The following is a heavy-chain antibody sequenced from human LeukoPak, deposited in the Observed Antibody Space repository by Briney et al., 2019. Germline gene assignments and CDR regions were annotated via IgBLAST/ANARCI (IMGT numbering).Heavy chain of an antibody. CDR3: AVTIPAGNWFDP. V-gene: IGHV3-9*01. J-gene: IGHJ5*02. CDR1: GFTFDDYA. CDR2: ISWNSGSI. D-gene: IGHD2-2*01. Sequence: PGGSLRLSCAASGFTFDDYAMHWVRQAPGKGLEWVSGISWNSGSIGYADSVKGRFTISRDNAKNSLYLQMNSLRAEDTAVYYCAVTIPAGNWFDPWGQGTLVTVSS.